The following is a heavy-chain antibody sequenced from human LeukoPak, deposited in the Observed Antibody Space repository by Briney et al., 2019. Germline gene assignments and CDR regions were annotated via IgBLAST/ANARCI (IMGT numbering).Heavy chain of an antibody. CDR1: GGSISSSSYY. Sequence: SETLSLTCTVSGGSISSSSYYWGWIRQPPGKGLEWIGSIYYSGSTYYNPSLKSRVTISVDTSKNQFSLKLSSVTAADTAVYYCARGQYYDFWSGTYYYMDVWGKGTTVTVSS. J-gene: IGHJ6*03. CDR3: ARGQYYDFWSGTYYYMDV. V-gene: IGHV4-39*01. CDR2: IYYSGST. D-gene: IGHD3-3*01.